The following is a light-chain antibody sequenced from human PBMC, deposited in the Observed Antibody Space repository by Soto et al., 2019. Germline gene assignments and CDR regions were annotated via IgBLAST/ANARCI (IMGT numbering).Light chain of an antibody. CDR2: KAS. Sequence: GARVTITCRASQSISSWLAWYQQKPGKAPKLLIYKASSLESGVPSRFSGSGSGTEFTLTISSLQPDDFATYYCQQYNSYSRTLGQGTKVDIK. CDR3: QQYNSYSRT. V-gene: IGKV1-5*03. J-gene: IGKJ1*01. CDR1: QSISSW.